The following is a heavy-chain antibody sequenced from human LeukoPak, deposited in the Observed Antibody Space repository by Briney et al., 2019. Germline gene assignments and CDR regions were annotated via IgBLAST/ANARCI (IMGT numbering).Heavy chain of an antibody. J-gene: IGHJ6*02. D-gene: IGHD3-3*01. V-gene: IGHV4-30-2*01. CDR2: IYHSGST. CDR1: GGSISSGGYS. Sequence: SQTLSLTCAVSGGSISSGGYSWSWIQQPPGKGLEWIGYIYHSGSTYYNPSLKSRVTISVDRSKNQFSLKLSSVTAADTAVYYCARVTTIFGVAHGMDVWGQGTTVTVSS. CDR3: ARVTTIFGVAHGMDV.